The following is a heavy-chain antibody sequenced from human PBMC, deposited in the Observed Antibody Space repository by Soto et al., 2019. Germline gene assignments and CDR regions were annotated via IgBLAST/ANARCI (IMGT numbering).Heavy chain of an antibody. CDR2: ISAYNGNT. V-gene: IGHV1-18*01. Sequence: QVQLVQSGAEVKKPGASVKVSCKASGDTFTSYGISWVRQAPGQGLEWMGWISAYNGNTNYAQKLQGRATMTTDTSASTAYMELRSLRSDDTAVYYCARAEDEYIWGSYRPYYFDYWGQGTLVTVSS. J-gene: IGHJ4*02. D-gene: IGHD3-16*02. CDR1: GDTFTSYG. CDR3: ARAEDEYIWGSYRPYYFDY.